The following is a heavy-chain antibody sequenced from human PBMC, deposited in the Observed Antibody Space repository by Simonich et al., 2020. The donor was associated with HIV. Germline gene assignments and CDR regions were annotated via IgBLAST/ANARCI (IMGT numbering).Heavy chain of an antibody. Sequence: QVQLQQWGAGLLKPSKTLSLTCAVYGGSFSWYYWSWIRQPPGKGLEWIGEINNSGSTNYNPSLKSRVTISVDTSKNQFSLKLSSVTAADTAVYYCARGFYQRLYYFDYWGQGTLVTVSS. V-gene: IGHV4-34*01. CDR3: ARGFYQRLYYFDY. J-gene: IGHJ4*02. D-gene: IGHD2-2*01. CDR2: INNSGST. CDR1: GGSFSWYY.